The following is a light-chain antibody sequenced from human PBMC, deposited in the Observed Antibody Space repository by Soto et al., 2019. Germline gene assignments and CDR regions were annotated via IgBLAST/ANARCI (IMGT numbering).Light chain of an antibody. CDR3: QQRTNRPWT. CDR2: DTS. J-gene: IGKJ1*01. Sequence: EIVLTQSPATLSLSPGERVTLSCRASQSVGNYFAWYQQKPGQTPRLLIYDTSRRVPGIPARFSGSGSGTDYALTISSLQPEDFALYFCQQRTNRPWTFGQGTKVEVK. CDR1: QSVGNY. V-gene: IGKV3-11*01.